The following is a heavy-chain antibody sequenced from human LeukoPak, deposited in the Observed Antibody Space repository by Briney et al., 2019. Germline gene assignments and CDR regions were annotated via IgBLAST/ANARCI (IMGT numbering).Heavy chain of an antibody. CDR2: ISSRGSTI. V-gene: IGHV3-48*04. J-gene: IGHJ4*02. Sequence: GGSLRLSCAASGFTFSSYSMNWVRQAPGRGLEWVSYISSRGSTIYYADSVKGRFTISRDNAKNSLYLQMNSLRAEDTAVYYCARLRYFDYWGQGTLVTVSS. CDR1: GFTFSSYS. CDR3: ARLRYFDY.